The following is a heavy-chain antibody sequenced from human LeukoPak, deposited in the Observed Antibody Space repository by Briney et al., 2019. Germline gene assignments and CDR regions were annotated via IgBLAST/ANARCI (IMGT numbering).Heavy chain of an antibody. CDR3: ARALYNRGWYPDYFDS. D-gene: IGHD6-19*01. CDR2: ISSSSSYI. CDR1: GFTFSSYW. Sequence: GGSLRLSCAASGFTFSSYWMHWVRPAPRKGLEWVSSISSSSSYIYYADSVKGRFTISRDNAKNSLYLQMNSLRAEDTAVYYCARALYNRGWYPDYFDSWGQGTLVTVSA. J-gene: IGHJ4*02. V-gene: IGHV3-21*01.